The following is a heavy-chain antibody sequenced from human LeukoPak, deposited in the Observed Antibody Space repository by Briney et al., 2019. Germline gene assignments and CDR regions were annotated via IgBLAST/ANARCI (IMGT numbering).Heavy chain of an antibody. CDR1: GGSFSGYY. D-gene: IGHD3-22*01. CDR2: INHSGST. CDR3: ARGGMTYYYDSSGYYYYYYFDY. Sequence: SETLSLTCAVYGGSFSGYYWSWLRQPPGKGLEWIGEINHSGSTNYNPSLKSRVTISVDTSKNQFSLKLSSVTAADTAVYYCARGGMTYYYDSSGYYYYYYFDYWGQGTLVTVSS. V-gene: IGHV4-34*01. J-gene: IGHJ4*02.